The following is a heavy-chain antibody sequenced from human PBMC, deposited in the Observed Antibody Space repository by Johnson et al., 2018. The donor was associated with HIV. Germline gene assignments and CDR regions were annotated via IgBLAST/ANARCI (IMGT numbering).Heavy chain of an antibody. CDR1: GFTFDDYA. V-gene: IGHV3-43D*03. D-gene: IGHD3-10*01. CDR3: ARTLGFGTEDAFDI. Sequence: VQLVESGGVVVQPGGSLRLSCAASGFTFDDYAMHWVRQAPGKGLEWVSLISWDGGSPYYADSVKGRFTISRDNSKNTLYLQMNSLRAGDTAVYYCARTLGFGTEDAFDIWGQGSMVTVSS. J-gene: IGHJ3*02. CDR2: ISWDGGSP.